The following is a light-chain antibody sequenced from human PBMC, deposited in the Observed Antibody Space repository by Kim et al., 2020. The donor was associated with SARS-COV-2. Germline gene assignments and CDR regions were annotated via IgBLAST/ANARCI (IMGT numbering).Light chain of an antibody. V-gene: IGLV3-21*04. Sequence: APGEAARITCGGNNIGSKSVHWCQQKPGQAPVLVIYSDSDRPSGIPERFSGSNSANTATLTISRVEAGDEADYYCQVWDSDSDHWVFGGGTKVTVL. CDR2: SDS. CDR1: NIGSKS. J-gene: IGLJ3*02. CDR3: QVWDSDSDHWV.